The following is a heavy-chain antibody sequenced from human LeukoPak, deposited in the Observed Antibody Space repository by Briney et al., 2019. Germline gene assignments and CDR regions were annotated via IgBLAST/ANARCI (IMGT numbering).Heavy chain of an antibody. J-gene: IGHJ5*02. CDR2: IIPIFGTA. V-gene: IGHV1-69*05. Sequence: GASVKVSCKASGGTFSSYAISWLRQAPGQGLEWMGGIIPIFGTANYAQKFQGRVTITTDESTSTAYMELSSLRSEDTAVYYCAEGLSTGLNWFDPWGQRTLVTVSS. CDR3: AEGLSTGLNWFDP. CDR1: GGTFSSYA. D-gene: IGHD1-14*01.